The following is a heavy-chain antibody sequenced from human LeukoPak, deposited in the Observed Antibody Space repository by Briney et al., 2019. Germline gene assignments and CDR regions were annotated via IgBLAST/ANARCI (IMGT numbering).Heavy chain of an antibody. Sequence: PGASVKVSCKASGYTFTGYYMHWVRQAPGQGLEWMGWINPNSGGTNYAQKFQGRVTMTRDTSISTAYMELSRLRSDDTAVYYCARDVMNNDILTGYYLYYYGMDVWGQGTTVTVSS. V-gene: IGHV1-2*02. D-gene: IGHD3-9*01. CDR2: INPNSGGT. CDR3: ARDVMNNDILTGYYLYYYGMDV. CDR1: GYTFTGYY. J-gene: IGHJ6*02.